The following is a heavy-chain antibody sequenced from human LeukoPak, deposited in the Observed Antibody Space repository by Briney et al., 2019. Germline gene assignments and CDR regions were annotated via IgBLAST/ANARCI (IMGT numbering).Heavy chain of an antibody. V-gene: IGHV4-61*01. J-gene: IGHJ4*02. CDR3: ARDGDY. Sequence: SETLSLTCTVSGGSVSSGSYYRSWIRQPPGKGLEWIGYIYYSGCTNYNPSLKIRVTISADTSKNQFSLRLTSVTAADTAVYYCARDGDYWGQGTLVTVSS. CDR2: IYYSGCT. CDR1: GGSVSSGSYY.